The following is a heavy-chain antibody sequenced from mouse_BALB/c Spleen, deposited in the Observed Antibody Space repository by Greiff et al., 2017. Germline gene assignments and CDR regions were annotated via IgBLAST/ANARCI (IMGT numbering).Heavy chain of an antibody. CDR2: ISSGGGST. CDR3: ARRIYYDYDEAY. V-gene: IGHV5-12-1*01. J-gene: IGHJ3*01. D-gene: IGHD2-4*01. Sequence: EVQVVESGGGLVKPGGSLKLSCAASGFAFSSYDMSWVRQTPEKRLEWVAYISSGGGSTYYPDTVKGRFTISRDNAKNTLYLQMSSLKSEDTAMYYCARRIYYDYDEAYWGQGTLVTVSA. CDR1: GFAFSSYD.